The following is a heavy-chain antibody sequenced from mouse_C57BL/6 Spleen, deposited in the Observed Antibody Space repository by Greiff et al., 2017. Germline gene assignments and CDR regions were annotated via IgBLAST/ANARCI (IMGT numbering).Heavy chain of an antibody. J-gene: IGHJ4*01. CDR3: ARGEDGYYVGAMDY. CDR2: IYPGDGDT. D-gene: IGHD2-3*01. V-gene: IGHV1-82*01. Sequence: VQLVESGPELVKPGASVKISCKASGYAFSSSWMNWVKQRPGKGLEWIGRIYPGDGDTNYNGKFKGKATLTADKSSSPAYMQLRRLTSEDSAVYFCARGEDGYYVGAMDYWGQGTSVTVSS. CDR1: GYAFSSSW.